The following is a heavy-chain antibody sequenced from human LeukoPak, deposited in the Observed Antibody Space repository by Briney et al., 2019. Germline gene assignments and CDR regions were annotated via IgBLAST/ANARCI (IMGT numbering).Heavy chain of an antibody. CDR2: IYYSGST. V-gene: IGHV4-31*03. CDR3: ARGSYDILTGPPGY. Sequence: PSQTLSLTCTVSGGSISSGGYYWSWLRQHPGKGLEWIGYIYYSGSTYYNPSLKSRVTISVDTSKNQFSLKLSSVTAADTAVYYCARGSYDILTGPPGYWGQGTLVTVSS. CDR1: GGSISSGGYY. D-gene: IGHD3-9*01. J-gene: IGHJ4*02.